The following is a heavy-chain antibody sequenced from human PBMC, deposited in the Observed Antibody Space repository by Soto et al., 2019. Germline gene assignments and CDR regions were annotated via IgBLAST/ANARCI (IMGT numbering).Heavy chain of an antibody. CDR2: INPNSGGT. J-gene: IGHJ6*02. Sequence: QVQLVQSGAEVKKPGASVKVSCKASGYTFTGYYMHWVRQAPGQGLEWMGWINPNSGGTNYAQKFQGWVTMTRDTXXSXAXXELSRLRSDDTAVYYCAREMGAYYYGSGGYSGMDVWGQGPTVTVSS. V-gene: IGHV1-2*04. CDR3: AREMGAYYYGSGGYSGMDV. D-gene: IGHD3-10*01. CDR1: GYTFTGYY.